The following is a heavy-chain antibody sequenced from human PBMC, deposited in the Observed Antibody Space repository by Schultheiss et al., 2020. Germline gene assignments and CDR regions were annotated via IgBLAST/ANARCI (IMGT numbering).Heavy chain of an antibody. D-gene: IGHD2-15*01. Sequence: SQTLSLTCSVSGGSISSYYWSWIRQPPGKGLEWIGYIYYSGSTYYNPSLKSRVTMSVDTSKNQFSLKLSSVTAADTAVYYCARDGGGSATLDYWGQGILVTVSS. J-gene: IGHJ4*02. CDR3: ARDGGGSATLDY. CDR1: GGSISSYY. CDR2: IYYSGST. V-gene: IGHV4-59*01.